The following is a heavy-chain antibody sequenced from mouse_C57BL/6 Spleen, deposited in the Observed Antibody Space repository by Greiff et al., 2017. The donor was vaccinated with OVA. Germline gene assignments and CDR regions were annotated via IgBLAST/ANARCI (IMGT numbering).Heavy chain of an antibody. J-gene: IGHJ3*01. V-gene: IGHV1-50*01. D-gene: IGHD2-4*01. CDR2: IDPSDSYT. CDR1: GYTFTSYW. Sequence: QVHVKQPGAELVKPGASVKLSCKASGYTFTSYWMQWVKQRPGQGLEWIGEIDPSDSYTNYNQKFKGKATLTVDTSSSTAYMQLSSLTSEDSAVYYCARSRDDYDKTWFAYWGQGTLVTVSA. CDR3: ARSRDDYDKTWFAY.